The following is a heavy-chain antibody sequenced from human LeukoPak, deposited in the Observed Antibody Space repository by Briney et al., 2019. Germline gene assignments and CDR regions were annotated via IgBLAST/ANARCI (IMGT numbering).Heavy chain of an antibody. J-gene: IGHJ4*02. V-gene: IGHV4-34*01. CDR3: ASNKGSAGN. CDR2: INHSGST. D-gene: IGHD3-10*01. CDR1: GGSFSGYY. Sequence: SETLSLTCAVYGGSFSGYYWSWIRQPPGKGLEWIGEINHSGSTNYNPSLKSRVTISVDTSKNQFSLELSSVTAADTAVYYCASNKGSAGNWGQGTLVTVSS.